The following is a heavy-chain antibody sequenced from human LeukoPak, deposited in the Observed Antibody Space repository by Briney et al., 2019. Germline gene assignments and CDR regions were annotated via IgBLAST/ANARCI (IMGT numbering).Heavy chain of an antibody. D-gene: IGHD2-2*02. Sequence: GGSLRLSCAASGFTFSSYEMNWVRQAPGKGLEWVSYTSSSGSTIYYADSVKGRFTISRDNAKNSLYLQMNSLRAEDTAVYYCARAGLGYCSSTSCYTSGHYYYGMDVWGKGTTVTVSS. J-gene: IGHJ6*04. CDR3: ARAGLGYCSSTSCYTSGHYYYGMDV. CDR2: TSSSGSTI. V-gene: IGHV3-48*03. CDR1: GFTFSSYE.